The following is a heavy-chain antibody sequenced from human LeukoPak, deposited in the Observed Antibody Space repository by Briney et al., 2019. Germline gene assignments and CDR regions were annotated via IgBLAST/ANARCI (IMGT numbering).Heavy chain of an antibody. CDR3: ARVRGYCTNGVCYNWFDP. Sequence: ASVKVSCKASGYTFTGYYMHWVRQAPGQGLEWMGGIIPIFGTANYAQKFQGRVTITADESTSTAYMELSSLRSEDTAVYYCARVRGYCTNGVCYNWFDPWGQGTLVTVSS. J-gene: IGHJ5*02. CDR1: GYTFTGYY. V-gene: IGHV1-69*13. CDR2: IIPIFGTA. D-gene: IGHD2-8*01.